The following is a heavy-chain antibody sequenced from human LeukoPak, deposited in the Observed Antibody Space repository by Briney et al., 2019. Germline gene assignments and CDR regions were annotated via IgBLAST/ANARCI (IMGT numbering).Heavy chain of an antibody. CDR1: GGTFSSYA. Sequence: ASVKVSCKGSGGTFSSYAISWVRQAPGQGLEWMGWINTNTGNPTYAQGFTGRFVFSLDTSVSTAYLQISSLKAEDTAVYYCARETYSSSWYFIFRRVGAAFDIWGQGTMITVSS. V-gene: IGHV7-4-1*02. CDR2: INTNTGNP. D-gene: IGHD6-13*01. CDR3: ARETYSSSWYFIFRRVGAAFDI. J-gene: IGHJ3*02.